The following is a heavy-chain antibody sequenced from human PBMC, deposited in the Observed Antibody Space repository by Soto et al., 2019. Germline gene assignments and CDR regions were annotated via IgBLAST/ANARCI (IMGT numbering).Heavy chain of an antibody. CDR3: ARDNNMVATSWFDP. D-gene: IGHD5-12*01. CDR2: ISYDGSNK. J-gene: IGHJ5*02. Sequence: PAGSLRLSCAASGFTFSSYAMHWVCQAAGKGLELVAVISYDGSNKYYADSVKGRFTISRDNSKNTLYLQMNSLRAEDTAVYYCARDNNMVATSWFDPWGQGALVTVSS. V-gene: IGHV3-30-3*01. CDR1: GFTFSSYA.